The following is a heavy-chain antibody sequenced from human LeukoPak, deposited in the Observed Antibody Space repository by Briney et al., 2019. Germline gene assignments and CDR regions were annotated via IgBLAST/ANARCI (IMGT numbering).Heavy chain of an antibody. CDR3: AKVPGYSSSSGWYFDL. Sequence: GGSLRLSCAASGFTFSSYAMSWVRQAPGKGLEWVSGITSGGGSTYLADSVKGRFTISRDNAKNSLYLQMNSLRAEDTALYYCAKVPGYSSSSGWYFDLWGRGTLVTVSS. J-gene: IGHJ2*01. CDR2: ITSGGGST. CDR1: GFTFSSYA. D-gene: IGHD6-13*01. V-gene: IGHV3-23*01.